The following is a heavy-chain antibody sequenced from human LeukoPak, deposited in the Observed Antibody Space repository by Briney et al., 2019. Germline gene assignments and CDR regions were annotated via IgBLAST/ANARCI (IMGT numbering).Heavy chain of an antibody. V-gene: IGHV3-21*01. D-gene: IGHD7-27*01. J-gene: IGHJ3*02. CDR3: ARDRPVWGDAFDI. CDR1: GFTFSSYS. CDR2: ISSSSSYI. Sequence: GGSLRLSCAASGFTFSSYSMNWVRQAPGKGLEWVSSISSSSSYIYYADSVKGRFTISRDNAKNSLYLQMNSLRAEDTAVYYCARDRPVWGDAFDIWGQGTMITVSS.